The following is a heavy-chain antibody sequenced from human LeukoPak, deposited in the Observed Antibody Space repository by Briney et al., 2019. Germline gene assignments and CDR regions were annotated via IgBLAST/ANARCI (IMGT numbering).Heavy chain of an antibody. Sequence: GGSLRLSCAASGFTFSSYSMNWVRQAPGKGLEWVSSIGSSSSYIYYADSVKGRFTISRDNSKNTLYLQMNSLRAEDTAVYYCAKQGATAVAAGGDFDYWGQGTLVTVSS. CDR1: GFTFSSYS. CDR2: IGSSSSYI. V-gene: IGHV3-21*04. CDR3: AKQGATAVAAGGDFDY. J-gene: IGHJ4*02. D-gene: IGHD6-19*01.